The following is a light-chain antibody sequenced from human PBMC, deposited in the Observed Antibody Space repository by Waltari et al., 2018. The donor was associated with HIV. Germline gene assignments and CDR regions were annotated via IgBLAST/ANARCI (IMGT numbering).Light chain of an antibody. CDR3: QQANSFPFT. Sequence: IQMTQSPSSVSASVGDRVTITCRASQDISSWLAWYQQKQGKAPKLLIYAASSLQSGVPSRFSGSGSGTDFTLTINSLQPEDFATYFCQQANSFPFTFGPGTKVDI. CDR2: AAS. J-gene: IGKJ3*01. CDR1: QDISSW. V-gene: IGKV1D-12*01.